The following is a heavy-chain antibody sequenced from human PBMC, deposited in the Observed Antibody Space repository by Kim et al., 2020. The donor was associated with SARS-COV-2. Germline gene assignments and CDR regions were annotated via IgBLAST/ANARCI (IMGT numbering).Heavy chain of an antibody. V-gene: IGHV3-43*02. D-gene: IGHD3-3*01. CDR1: GFSFGHYV. CDR3: VKDREPFAVVATGMDV. J-gene: IGHJ6*03. CDR2: ISGDGEAT. Sequence: GGSLRLSCDASGFSFGHYVMHWVRQGPGKGLEWVSLISGDGEATYYADSVKGRFSISRDNTKNSLYLQMIGLRDEDTALYYCVKDREPFAVVATGMDVWGKGTTVTVSS.